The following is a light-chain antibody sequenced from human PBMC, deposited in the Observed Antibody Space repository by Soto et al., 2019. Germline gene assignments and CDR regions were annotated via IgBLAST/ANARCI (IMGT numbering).Light chain of an antibody. Sequence: EIVLTQSPATLSVSAGGTVTLSCRASQSIRTNVAWYQQIPGQAPRLLVYGASTRATGVPARFSGSGSGIEFTLTISSLQSEDSAFYYCQQYGGSPRTFGQGTKVELK. CDR1: QSIRTN. CDR2: GAS. CDR3: QQYGGSPRT. V-gene: IGKV3-15*01. J-gene: IGKJ1*01.